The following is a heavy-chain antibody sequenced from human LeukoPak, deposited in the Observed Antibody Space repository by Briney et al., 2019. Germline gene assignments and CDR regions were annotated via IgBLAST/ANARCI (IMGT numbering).Heavy chain of an antibody. Sequence: PSGTLSLTCAVSGGSISSSNWWSWVRQPPGKGLEWIGEIYHSESTNYNPSLKSRATISVDKSKNQFSLKLSSVTAADTAVYYCARAHSSGWSRFDYWGQGTLVTVSS. CDR2: IYHSEST. V-gene: IGHV4-4*02. CDR3: ARAHSSGWSRFDY. J-gene: IGHJ4*02. D-gene: IGHD6-19*01. CDR1: GGSISSSNW.